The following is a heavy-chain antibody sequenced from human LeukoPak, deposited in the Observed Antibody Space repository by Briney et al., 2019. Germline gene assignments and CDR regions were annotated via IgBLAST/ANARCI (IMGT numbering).Heavy chain of an antibody. D-gene: IGHD3-3*01. V-gene: IGHV3-74*01. J-gene: IGHJ4*02. CDR1: GFTFSSYW. CDR3: TRGRYSFDY. CDR2: IDRGVSST. Sequence: GGSLRLSCAASGFTFSSYWMHWVRQAPGKGLVWVSHIDRGVSSTIYADSVKGRFTISRDNAKNTLYPQMNSLRADDTAVYYCTRGRYSFDYWGQGTLVTVSS.